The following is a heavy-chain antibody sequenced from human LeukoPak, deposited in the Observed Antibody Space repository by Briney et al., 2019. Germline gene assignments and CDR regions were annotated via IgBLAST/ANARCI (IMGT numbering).Heavy chain of an antibody. D-gene: IGHD4-11*01. CDR3: ARGSNEDYYYYYMDV. Sequence: GESLKISCKGSGYSFTSYWIGWVRQMAGKGLEWMGIIYPGDSDTRYSPSFQGQVTISADKSISTAYLQWSSLKASDTAMYYCARGSNEDYYYYYMDVWGKGTTVTVSS. CDR1: GYSFTSYW. V-gene: IGHV5-51*01. CDR2: IYPGDSDT. J-gene: IGHJ6*03.